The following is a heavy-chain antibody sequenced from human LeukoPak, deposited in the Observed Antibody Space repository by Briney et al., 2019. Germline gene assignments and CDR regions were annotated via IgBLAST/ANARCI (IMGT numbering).Heavy chain of an antibody. D-gene: IGHD2-8*01. CDR3: ARRRESLYYFDY. CDR1: GGSVSSSGYY. J-gene: IGHJ4*02. V-gene: IGHV4-61*08. Sequence: PSETLSLTCAVSGGSVSSSGYYWSWIRPPPGKGLEWIAYIYYTGRTNYNPSLKSRVTISLDTSNSQFSLKLSSVTAADTAAYYCARRRESLYYFDYWGQGTLVTVSS. CDR2: IYYTGRT.